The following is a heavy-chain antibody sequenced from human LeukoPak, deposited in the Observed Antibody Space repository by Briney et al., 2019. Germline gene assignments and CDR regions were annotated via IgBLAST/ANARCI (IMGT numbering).Heavy chain of an antibody. J-gene: IGHJ6*02. V-gene: IGHV1-2*02. CDR2: INPNSSGT. D-gene: IGHD3-22*01. CDR3: ARDGDYYDSSGLYGMDV. Sequence: ASVKVSCKASGYTFTGYYMHWVRQAPGQGLEWMGWINPNSSGTNYAQKFQGRVTMTRDTSISTAYMELSRLRSDDTAVYYCARDGDYYDSSGLYGMDVWGQGTTVTVSS. CDR1: GYTFTGYY.